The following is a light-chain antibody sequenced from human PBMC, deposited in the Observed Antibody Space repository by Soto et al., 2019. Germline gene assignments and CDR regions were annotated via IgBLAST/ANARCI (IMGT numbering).Light chain of an antibody. CDR2: WAS. CDR3: QQYYSTPRT. V-gene: IGKV4-1*01. CDR1: QSVLYSSNNKNY. Sequence: DIVMTQSPDSLAVSLGERATINCKSSQSVLYSSNNKNYLAWYQQKPGQPPKLLIYWASTRESGVPDRFSGSGSGTDFTLSRSSLQAEDVAVYYSQQYYSTPRTFGQGTKVEIK. J-gene: IGKJ1*01.